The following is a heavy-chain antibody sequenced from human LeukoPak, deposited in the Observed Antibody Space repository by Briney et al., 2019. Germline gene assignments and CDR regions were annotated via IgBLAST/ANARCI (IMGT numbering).Heavy chain of an antibody. Sequence: SVKVSCKASGGSFSSYAISWVRQAPGQGLEWMGGIIPIFGTANYAQKFQGRVTITADESTSTAYMELSSLRSEDTAVYYCVLGLGADYGMDVWGQGTTVTVSS. J-gene: IGHJ6*02. D-gene: IGHD3-16*01. V-gene: IGHV1-69*13. CDR1: GGSFSSYA. CDR3: VLGLGADYGMDV. CDR2: IIPIFGTA.